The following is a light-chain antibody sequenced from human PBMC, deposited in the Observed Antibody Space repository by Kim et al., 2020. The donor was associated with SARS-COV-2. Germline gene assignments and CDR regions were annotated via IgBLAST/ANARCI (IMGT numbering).Light chain of an antibody. CDR2: GAS. CDR3: QQYNNWPPTT. V-gene: IGKV3-15*01. Sequence: SVSPGERATRSCRASQSVSSNLAWYQQKPGQAPRLLIYGASTRATGIPARFSGSGSGTEFTLTISSLQSEDFAVYYCQQYNNWPPTTFGQGTKVDIK. CDR1: QSVSSN. J-gene: IGKJ1*01.